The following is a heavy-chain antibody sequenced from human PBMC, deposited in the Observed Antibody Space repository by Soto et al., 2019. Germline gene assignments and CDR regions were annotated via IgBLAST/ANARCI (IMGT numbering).Heavy chain of an antibody. J-gene: IGHJ3*02. D-gene: IGHD2-15*01. Sequence: EVQLVESGGDLVQPGRSLRLSCAASGFTFSGHWMHWVRQVPGKGLEWVSRINTDGGRSAYADSEKGRFTISRANANNTGSQQSKGLRAEETAMYYCARGAGYCRRNICNLRAFDTGSKGKTVTVSS. CDR3: ARGAGYCRRNICNLRAFDT. CDR1: GFTFSGHW. CDR2: INTDGGRS. V-gene: IGHV3-74*03.